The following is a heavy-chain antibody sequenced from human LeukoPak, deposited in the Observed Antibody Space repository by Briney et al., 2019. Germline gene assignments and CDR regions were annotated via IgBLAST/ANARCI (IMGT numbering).Heavy chain of an antibody. CDR1: GDSISSYY. Sequence: SQTLSLTCTVSGDSISSYYWRWILQPPGKGLEWIGYIYYSGSTNYNPSLKSRVTISVDTSKNQFSLKLSSVSAADTAVYYCARKSSSWDNWFDPWGQGTLVTVSS. CDR2: IYYSGST. D-gene: IGHD6-13*01. CDR3: ARKSSSWDNWFDP. V-gene: IGHV4-59*01. J-gene: IGHJ5*02.